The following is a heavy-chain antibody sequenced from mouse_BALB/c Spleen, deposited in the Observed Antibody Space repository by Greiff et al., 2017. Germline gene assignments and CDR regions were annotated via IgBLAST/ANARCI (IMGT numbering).Heavy chain of an antibody. CDR3: ARDTGLRRGFDY. V-gene: IGHV5-6-3*01. CDR1: GFTFSSYG. D-gene: IGHD2-4*01. J-gene: IGHJ2*01. Sequence: EVKLVESGGGLVQPGGSLKLSCAASGFTFSSYGMSWVRQTPDKRLELVATINSNGGSTYYPDSVKGRFTISRDNAKNTLYLQMSSLKSEDTAMYYCARDTGLRRGFDYGGQGTTLTVSA. CDR2: INSNGGST.